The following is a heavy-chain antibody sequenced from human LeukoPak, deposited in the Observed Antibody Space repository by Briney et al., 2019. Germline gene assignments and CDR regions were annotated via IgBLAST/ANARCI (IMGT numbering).Heavy chain of an antibody. CDR3: ARDHIAVAGTSDY. CDR1: GFTFDDYG. J-gene: IGHJ4*02. Sequence: GGSLRLSCAASGFTFDDYGMSWVRQVPGKGLEWVSGINWNGGSTGYADSVRGRFAISRDNAKNSLYLQMNSLRAEDTAVYYCARDHIAVAGTSDYWGQGTLVTVSS. CDR2: INWNGGST. V-gene: IGHV3-20*04. D-gene: IGHD6-19*01.